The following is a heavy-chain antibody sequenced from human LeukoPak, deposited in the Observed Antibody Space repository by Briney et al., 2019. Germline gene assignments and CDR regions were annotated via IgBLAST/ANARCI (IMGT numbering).Heavy chain of an antibody. CDR2: IYYSGST. J-gene: IGHJ6*03. V-gene: IGHV4-61*08. CDR1: GGSISSGDYY. D-gene: IGHD4-11*01. Sequence: SETLSLTCTVSGGSISSGDYYWSWIRQPPGKGLEWIGYIYYSGSTNYNPSLKSRVTISVDTSKNQFSLKLNSVTAADTAVYYCARTGEATVTSRAYYYYYYMDVSGKGTTVTVSS. CDR3: ARTGEATVTSRAYYYYYYMDV.